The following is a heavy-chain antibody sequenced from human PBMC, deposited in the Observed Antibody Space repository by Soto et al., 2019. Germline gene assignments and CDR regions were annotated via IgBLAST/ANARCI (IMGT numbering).Heavy chain of an antibody. CDR2: IYYRGST. CDR3: ARDGREASGMDV. J-gene: IGHJ6*02. Sequence: XATLAVTFTVSGGSISSHYWSWVRQAPGKGLEWIGHIYYRGSTNYNPSLRSRSTISVDTSKNQFSLKLNSVTTADTAVYYCARDGREASGMDVCGQGTKVTVSS. D-gene: IGHD1-26*01. V-gene: IGHV4-59*11. CDR1: GGSISSHY.